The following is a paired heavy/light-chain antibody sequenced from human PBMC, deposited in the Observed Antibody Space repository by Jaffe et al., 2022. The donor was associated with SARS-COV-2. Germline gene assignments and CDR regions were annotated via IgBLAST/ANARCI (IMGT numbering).Heavy chain of an antibody. D-gene: IGHD3-22*01. CDR1: GFTFSDYY. CDR3: ASPVAEYYYDSSGYYYTL. Sequence: QVQLVESGGGLVKPGGSLRLSCAASGFTFSDYYMSWIRQAPGKGLEWVSYISSSGSTIYYADSVKGRFTISRDNAKNSLYLQMNSLRAEDTAVYYCASPVAEYYYDSSGYYYTLWGQGTLVTVSS. V-gene: IGHV3-11*01. CDR2: ISSSGSTI. J-gene: IGHJ4*02.
Light chain of an antibody. Sequence: EIVLTQSPATLSLSPGERATLSCRASQSVSSYLAWYQQKPGQAPRLLIYDASNRATGIPARFSGSGSGTDFTLTISSLEPEDFAVYYCQQRSNWPDTFGPGTKVDIK. CDR2: DAS. CDR1: QSVSSY. J-gene: IGKJ3*01. V-gene: IGKV3-11*01. CDR3: QQRSNWPDT.